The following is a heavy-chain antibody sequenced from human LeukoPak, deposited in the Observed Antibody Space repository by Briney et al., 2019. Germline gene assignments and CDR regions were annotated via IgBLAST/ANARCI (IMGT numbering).Heavy chain of an antibody. CDR2: ICYSGSS. CDR3: AKGAVVGRGYSYTDS. D-gene: IGHD5-18*01. Sequence: SGTLSLTCTVSGCTFSSSSYYWGRIRQPPGQGLDWIGSICYSGSSYYNPALRRRITITVDTSKGQFSLKLSSVTAADTAVYYCAKGAVVGRGYSYTDSWGQGAMVTVSS. CDR1: GCTFSSSSYY. V-gene: IGHV4-39*07. J-gene: IGHJ4*02.